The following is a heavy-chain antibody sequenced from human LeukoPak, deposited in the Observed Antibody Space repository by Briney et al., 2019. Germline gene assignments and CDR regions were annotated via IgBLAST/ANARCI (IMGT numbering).Heavy chain of an antibody. J-gene: IGHJ6*02. D-gene: IGHD6-13*01. CDR1: GYTFTSYD. CDR2: MNPNSGNT. CDR3: ARGCFSSSWSPSGRRRYYGMDV. V-gene: IGHV1-8*01. Sequence: ASVKVSCKGSGYTFTSYDINWVRQATGQGLEWMGWMNPNSGNTGYAQKFQGRVTMTRNTSISTAYMELSSLRSEDTAVYYCARGCFSSSWSPSGRRRYYGMDVWGQGTTVTVSS.